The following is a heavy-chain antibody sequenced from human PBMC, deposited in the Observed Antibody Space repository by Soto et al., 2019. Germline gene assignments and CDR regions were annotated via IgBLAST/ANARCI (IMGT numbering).Heavy chain of an antibody. CDR2: FDPEDGET. Sequence: VSCKVSGYTLTELSMHWVRQAPGKGLEWMGGFDPEDGETIYAQKFQGRVTMTEDTSTDTAYMELSSLRSEDTAVYYCATTSFSSSWQRGYNWFDPWGQGTLVTVSS. CDR1: GYTLTELS. V-gene: IGHV1-24*01. D-gene: IGHD6-13*01. J-gene: IGHJ5*02. CDR3: ATTSFSSSWQRGYNWFDP.